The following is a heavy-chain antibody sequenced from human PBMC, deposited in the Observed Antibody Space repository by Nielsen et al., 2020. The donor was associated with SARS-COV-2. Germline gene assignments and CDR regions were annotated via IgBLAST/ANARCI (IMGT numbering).Heavy chain of an antibody. Sequence: ASVKVSCKASGYTFTSYDINWVRRATGQGLEWMGWMNPNSGNTGYAQKFQGRVTMTRNTSISTAYMELSSLRSEDTAVYYCARITIFGVVRKGFDYWGQGTLVTVSS. V-gene: IGHV1-8*01. CDR2: MNPNSGNT. CDR1: GYTFTSYD. CDR3: ARITIFGVVRKGFDY. J-gene: IGHJ4*02. D-gene: IGHD3-3*01.